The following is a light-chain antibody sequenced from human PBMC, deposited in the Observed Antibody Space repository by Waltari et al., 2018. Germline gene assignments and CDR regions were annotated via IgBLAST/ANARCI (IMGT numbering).Light chain of an antibody. J-gene: IGKJ5*01. Sequence: IVLTPSPATLSLSPRERATLSCRASQSVSTSRAWYQQKPGQAPRLLICDASNSATGIPASFTGSGSGTDLTLTISSLEPDDFGVYYCQPRSTWPPITFGQGTRLEIK. CDR3: QPRSTWPPIT. V-gene: IGKV3-11*01. CDR2: DAS. CDR1: QSVSTS.